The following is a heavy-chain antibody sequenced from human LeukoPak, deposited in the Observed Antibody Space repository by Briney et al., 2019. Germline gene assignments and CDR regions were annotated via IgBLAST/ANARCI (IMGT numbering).Heavy chain of an antibody. CDR1: GFSFSSFA. J-gene: IGHJ4*02. D-gene: IGHD2-15*01. CDR3: AKRIIEAAGIYFDS. CDR2: IYGGGTNT. Sequence: GGSLRLSCAGSGFSFSSFAMTWVRQAPGKGLEWVSTIYGGGTNTFYAASVKGRFSISREDSKNMKFLEMDSLRPEDTAVYFCAKRIIEAAGIYFDSWGQGTLVTVSS. V-gene: IGHV3-23*03.